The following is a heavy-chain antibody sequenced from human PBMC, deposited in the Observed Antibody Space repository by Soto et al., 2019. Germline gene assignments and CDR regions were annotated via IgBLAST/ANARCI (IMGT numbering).Heavy chain of an antibody. CDR3: ARRRRYCTNGVCFSNYYYYYYMDV. Sequence: GGSLRLSCAASGFTFSSYWMSWVRQAPGKGLEWVANIKQDGSEKYYVDSVKGRFTISRENAKNSLYLQMNSLRAEDTAVYYCARRRRYCTNGVCFSNYYYYYYMDVWGKGTTVTVSS. J-gene: IGHJ6*03. CDR2: IKQDGSEK. CDR1: GFTFSSYW. V-gene: IGHV3-7*01. D-gene: IGHD2-8*01.